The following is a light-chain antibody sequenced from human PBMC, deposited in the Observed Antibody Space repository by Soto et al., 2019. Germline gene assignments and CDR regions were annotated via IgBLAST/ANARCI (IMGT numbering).Light chain of an antibody. V-gene: IGKV1-5*01. Sequence: DIQMTQSPSTLSASVGDRVTITCRASQSISSWFAWYQQKPGKAPKLLIYAASSLQSGVPSRFSGSGSGTEFTLTISSLQPDDFATYYCQHYNSYSEAFGQGTKVDIK. CDR2: AAS. CDR1: QSISSW. J-gene: IGKJ1*01. CDR3: QHYNSYSEA.